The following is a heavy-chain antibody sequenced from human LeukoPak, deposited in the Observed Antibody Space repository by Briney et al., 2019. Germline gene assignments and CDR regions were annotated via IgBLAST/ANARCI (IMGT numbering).Heavy chain of an antibody. V-gene: IGHV3-23*01. D-gene: IGHD3-22*01. Sequence: GGSLRLSCAASGFTLSSCAMSWGRQAPGKGLEWVSAISGSGGSTYYADSVKGRFTISRDNSKSTLYLQMNSLRAEDTAVYYCARLDSSGTAGNFDYWGQGTLVTVSS. CDR1: GFTLSSCA. J-gene: IGHJ4*02. CDR2: ISGSGGST. CDR3: ARLDSSGTAGNFDY.